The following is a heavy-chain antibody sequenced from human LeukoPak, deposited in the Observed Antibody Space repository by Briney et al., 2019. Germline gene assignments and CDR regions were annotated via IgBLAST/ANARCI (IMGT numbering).Heavy chain of an antibody. CDR1: GWSFNDYY. V-gene: IGHV4-34*01. CDR3: ARHGSSYGYYY. D-gene: IGHD5-18*01. CDR2: INARGDT. J-gene: IGHJ4*02. Sequence: SETLSLTCAVYGWSFNDYYWNWIRQPPGKGLEWIGEINARGDTNYNPSLKSRVNISVDTSKNQFSLKLSSVTAADTAVYYCARHGSSYGYYYWGQGTLVTVSS.